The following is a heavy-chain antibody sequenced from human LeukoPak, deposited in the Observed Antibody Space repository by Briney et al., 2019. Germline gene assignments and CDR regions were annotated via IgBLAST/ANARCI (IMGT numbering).Heavy chain of an antibody. J-gene: IGHJ4*02. Sequence: SLRLSCAASGFTLDDYAMRWVRQPPGKGLEWVSGISWNSSSTGYAGSGKGRCTISTDHAKNSLYLQMNSLRAEDMALYYCAKDVGGELPGYYFDYWGQGTLVTVSS. CDR1: GFTLDDYA. V-gene: IGHV3-9*03. D-gene: IGHD1-26*01. CDR3: AKDVGGELPGYYFDY. CDR2: ISWNSSST.